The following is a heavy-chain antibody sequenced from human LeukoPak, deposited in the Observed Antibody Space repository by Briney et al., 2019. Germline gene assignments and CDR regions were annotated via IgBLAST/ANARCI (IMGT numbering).Heavy chain of an antibody. D-gene: IGHD5-12*01. CDR1: GYTLTELS. Sequence: ASVKVSCKVSGYTLTELSMHWVRQAPGKGLEWMGGFDPEDGETIYAQKFQGRVTTTRDTSTSTVYMELSSLRSEDTAVYYCARRGHSGYLAYFDYWGQGTLVTVSA. CDR2: FDPEDGET. J-gene: IGHJ4*02. V-gene: IGHV1-24*01. CDR3: ARRGHSGYLAYFDY.